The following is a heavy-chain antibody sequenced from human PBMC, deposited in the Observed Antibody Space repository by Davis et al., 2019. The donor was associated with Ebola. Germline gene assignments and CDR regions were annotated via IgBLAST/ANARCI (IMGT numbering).Heavy chain of an antibody. Sequence: ASVKVSCKASGYTFTSYYIHWVRQAPGQGLGWMGRINPDSGGTDYAQKFQGRVTMTWDTPINTAYMELRRLTSDDTAVYYCARARFVTSFVAVPTTRWFDPWGQGTLVSVSS. J-gene: IGHJ5*02. CDR1: GYTFTSYY. D-gene: IGHD2-2*01. V-gene: IGHV1-2*06. CDR2: INPDSGGT. CDR3: ARARFVTSFVAVPTTRWFDP.